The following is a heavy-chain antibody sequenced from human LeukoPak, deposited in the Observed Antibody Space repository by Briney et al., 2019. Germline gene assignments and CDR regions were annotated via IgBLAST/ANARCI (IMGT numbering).Heavy chain of an antibody. D-gene: IGHD1-14*01. CDR3: ARVRSGGDY. CDR1: GFTFSSYS. J-gene: IGHJ4*02. V-gene: IGHV3-21*01. CDR2: ISSSSSYT. Sequence: PGGSLRLSCAASGFTFSSYSMNWVRQAPGKGLEWVSSISSSSSYTYYADSVKGRFTISRDNAKNSLYLQMNSLRAEDTAVYYCARVRSGGDYWGQGTLVTVSS.